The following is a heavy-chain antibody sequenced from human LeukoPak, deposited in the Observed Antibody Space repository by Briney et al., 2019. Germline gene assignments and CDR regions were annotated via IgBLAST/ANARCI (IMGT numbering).Heavy chain of an antibody. V-gene: IGHV3-53*01. J-gene: IGHJ4*02. D-gene: IGHD2-21*01. CDR1: GFTVSSTY. CDR2: IYRDGKI. CDR3: ASRHCSGGDCYFAGADPFDH. Sequence: GGSLRLSCAASGFTVSSTYMSWVRQAPGKGLEWVSVIYRDGKIYYIDSVKGRFTISRDTSKNTLYLQMNSLRVEDTAVYYCASRHCSGGDCYFAGADPFDHWGQGTLVTVSS.